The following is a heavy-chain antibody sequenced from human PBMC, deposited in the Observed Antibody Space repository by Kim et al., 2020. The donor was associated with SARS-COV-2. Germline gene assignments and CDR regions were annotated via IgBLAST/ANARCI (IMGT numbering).Heavy chain of an antibody. V-gene: IGHV3-23*01. J-gene: IGHJ4*02. Sequence: YADSVKGRFTSSRDDSKSTLYLHMSSRRAEDTAVYFCAKLYCSTTRCFVDFWGQGTLVTVSS. D-gene: IGHD2-2*01. CDR3: AKLYCSTTRCFVDF.